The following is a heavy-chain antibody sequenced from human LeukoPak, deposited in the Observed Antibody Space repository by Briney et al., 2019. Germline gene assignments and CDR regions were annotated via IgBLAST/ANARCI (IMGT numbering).Heavy chain of an antibody. CDR2: ISAYNGNT. D-gene: IGHD3-10*01. CDR1: GYTFTSYD. V-gene: IGHV1-18*01. CDR3: ARVEYYDDFGEDI. Sequence: ASVKVSCKASGYTFTSYDINWVRQATGQGLEWMGWISAYNGNTNYAQKLQGRVTMTTDTSTSTAYMELRSLRSDDTAVYYCARVEYYDDFGEDIWGQGTMVTVSS. J-gene: IGHJ3*02.